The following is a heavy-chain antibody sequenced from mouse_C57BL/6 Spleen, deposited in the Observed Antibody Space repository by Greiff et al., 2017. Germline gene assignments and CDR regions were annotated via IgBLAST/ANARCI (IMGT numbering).Heavy chain of an antibody. V-gene: IGHV2-6*01. J-gene: IGHJ3*01. Sequence: LMLVESGPGLVAPSQSLSITCTVSGFSLTSYGVDWVRQSPGKGLEWLGVIWGVGSTNYNSALKSRLSISKDNSKSQVFLKMNSLQTADTAMYYCARYGYDGRPFAYWGQGTLVTVSA. CDR2: IWGVGST. CDR3: ARYGYDGRPFAY. D-gene: IGHD2-2*01. CDR1: GFSLTSYG.